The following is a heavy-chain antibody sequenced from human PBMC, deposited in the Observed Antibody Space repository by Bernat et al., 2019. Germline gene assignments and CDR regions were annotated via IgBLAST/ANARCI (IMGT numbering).Heavy chain of an antibody. CDR2: ISGDGGST. Sequence: EVQLVESGGGLVKPGGSLRLSCAASGFTFDDYAMHWVRQAPGKGLEWVSLISGDGGSTYYADSVKGRFTISRDNSKNSLYLQMNSLRTEDTALYYCAKVVGDAGDDDAFDIWGQGTMVTVYS. J-gene: IGHJ3*02. CDR3: AKVVGDAGDDDAFDI. D-gene: IGHD4-17*01. CDR1: GFTFDDYA. V-gene: IGHV3-43*02.